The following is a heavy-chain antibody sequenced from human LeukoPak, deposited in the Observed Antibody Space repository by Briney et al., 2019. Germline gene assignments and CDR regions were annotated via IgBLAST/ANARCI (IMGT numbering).Heavy chain of an antibody. V-gene: IGHV3-30*02. CDR3: AKESIAAAYYYYYMDV. Sequence: RAGGSLRLSCTASAFTFTNYGFHWVRQAPGKGLEWVAFIQSDERNKHYADSVKGRFTVPRGNSKNTLYLQMNSLRAEDTAVYYCAKESIAAAYYYYYMDVWGKGTTVTVSS. CDR2: IQSDERNK. CDR1: AFTFTNYG. D-gene: IGHD6-13*01. J-gene: IGHJ6*03.